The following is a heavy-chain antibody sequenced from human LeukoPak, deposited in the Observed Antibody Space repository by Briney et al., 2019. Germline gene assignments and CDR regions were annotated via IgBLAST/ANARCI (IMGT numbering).Heavy chain of an antibody. J-gene: IGHJ4*02. D-gene: IGHD5-12*01. V-gene: IGHV4-34*01. CDR3: ARAIIVATIGDYFDY. Sequence: PSETLSLTCAAYGGSFSGYYWSWIRQPPGKGLEWIGEINHSGSTNYNPSLKSRVTISVDTSKNQFSLKLSSVTAADTAVYYCARAIIVATIGDYFDYWGQGTLVTVSS. CDR2: INHSGST. CDR1: GGSFSGYY.